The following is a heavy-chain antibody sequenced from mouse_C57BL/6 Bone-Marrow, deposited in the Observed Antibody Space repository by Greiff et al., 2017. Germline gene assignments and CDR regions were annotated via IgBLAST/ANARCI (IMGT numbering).Heavy chain of an antibody. V-gene: IGHV1-64*01. J-gene: IGHJ2*01. D-gene: IGHD2-1*01. CDR3: ARSGGNSYFDY. CDR1: GYTFTSYW. Sequence: QVQLKQPGAELVKPGASVKLSCKASGYTFTSYWMHWVKQRPGQGLEWIGMIHPNSGSTNYNEKFKSKATLTVDKSSSTAYMQLSSLTSEDSAVYYCARSGGNSYFDYWGQGTTLTVSS. CDR2: IHPNSGST.